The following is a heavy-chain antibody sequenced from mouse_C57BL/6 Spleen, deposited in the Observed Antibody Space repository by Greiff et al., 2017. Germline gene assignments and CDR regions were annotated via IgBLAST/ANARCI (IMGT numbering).Heavy chain of an antibody. J-gene: IGHJ2*01. CDR3: ARGGYYSNPYFDY. CDR2: IDPSDSET. CDR1: GYTFPSYW. Sequence: QVQLQQPGAELVRPGSSVKLSCKASGYTFPSYWMHWVKQRPIQGLDWIGNIDPSDSETHYNQKFKDKATLTVDKSSSTAYMRLSSLTSEVSAVYFCARGGYYSNPYFDYWGQGTTLTVSS. V-gene: IGHV1-52*01. D-gene: IGHD2-5*01.